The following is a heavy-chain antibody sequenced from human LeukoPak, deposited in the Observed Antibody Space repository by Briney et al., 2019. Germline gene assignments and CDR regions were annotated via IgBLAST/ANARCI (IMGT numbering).Heavy chain of an antibody. CDR1: GFTFSSYG. CDR3: AKDRGYGYSYGDY. D-gene: IGHD5-18*01. V-gene: IGHV3-30*18. Sequence: GRSLRLSCAAPGFTFSSYGMHWVRQAPGKGLEWVAVISYDGSNKYYADSVKGRFTISRDNSKNTLYLQMNSLRAEDTAVYYCAKDRGYGYSYGDYWGQGTLVTVSS. CDR2: ISYDGSNK. J-gene: IGHJ4*02.